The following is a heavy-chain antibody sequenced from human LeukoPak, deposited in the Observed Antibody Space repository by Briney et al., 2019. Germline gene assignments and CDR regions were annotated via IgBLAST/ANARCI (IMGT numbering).Heavy chain of an antibody. D-gene: IGHD2-2*01. J-gene: IGHJ4*02. CDR2: MNPSGIK. V-gene: IGHV4-34*01. CDR1: GGSFSGYY. CDR3: ARGWSSTAY. Sequence: SESLSLTCAVYGGSFSGYYWSWIRQPPGKGLEWIGEMNPSGIKNYNVPLKSGVPISADTSKNQFSRKLNSGTATDTAVYYGARGWSSTAYWGQGTLVTVSS.